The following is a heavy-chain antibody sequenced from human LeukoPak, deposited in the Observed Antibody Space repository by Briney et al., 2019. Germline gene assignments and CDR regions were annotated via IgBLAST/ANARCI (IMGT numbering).Heavy chain of an antibody. Sequence: SETLSLTRTVSGGSVSSYYWSWIRQPPGKGLEWIGYIYYSGSTNYNPSLKSRVTISVDTSKNQLSLKLSSVTAADTAVYYCARDLGGDYDYWGQGTLVTVSS. CDR2: IYYSGST. CDR3: ARDLGGDYDY. CDR1: GGSVSSYY. V-gene: IGHV4-59*02. D-gene: IGHD4-17*01. J-gene: IGHJ4*02.